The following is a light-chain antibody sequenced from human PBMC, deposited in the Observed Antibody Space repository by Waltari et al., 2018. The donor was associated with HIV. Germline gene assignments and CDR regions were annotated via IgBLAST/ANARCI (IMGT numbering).Light chain of an antibody. Sequence: QSVLTQPPSASGTPGQRVTISSSGRSPNIRSKYVYWYKQFPVTAPKLLISRNNQRPSGVPDRFSGSKSGTSASLAISGLRSEDEADYYCAAWDDSLSVWVFGGGTKMTVL. CDR2: RNN. V-gene: IGLV1-47*01. CDR1: SPNIRSKY. CDR3: AAWDDSLSVWV. J-gene: IGLJ3*02.